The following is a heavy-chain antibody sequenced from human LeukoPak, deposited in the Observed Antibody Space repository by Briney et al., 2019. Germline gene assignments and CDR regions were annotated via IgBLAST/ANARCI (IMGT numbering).Heavy chain of an antibody. CDR1: GGSISSYY. J-gene: IGHJ4*02. CDR2: IYYSGST. CDR3: ARHAREQWLVPFDY. V-gene: IGHV4-59*08. D-gene: IGHD6-19*01. Sequence: PSETLSLTCTVSGGSISSYYWSWIRQPPGKGLEWIGNIYYSGSTKYSPSLKSRVTMSLDSSKNQFSLKLSPVTAADTAVYYCARHAREQWLVPFDYWGQGTLVIVSS.